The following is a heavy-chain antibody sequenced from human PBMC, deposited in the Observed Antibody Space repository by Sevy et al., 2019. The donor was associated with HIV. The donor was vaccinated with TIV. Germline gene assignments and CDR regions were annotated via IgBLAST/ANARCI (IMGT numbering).Heavy chain of an antibody. Sequence: VGSLRLSCAASGFTFSSYSMNWVRQAPGKGLEWVSSISSSSSYIYYADSVKGRFTISRDNAKNSLYLQMNSLRAEDTAVYYCARGRYFDWLSHFDYWGQGTLVTVSS. V-gene: IGHV3-21*01. J-gene: IGHJ4*02. CDR1: GFTFSSYS. D-gene: IGHD3-9*01. CDR3: ARGRYFDWLSHFDY. CDR2: ISSSSSYI.